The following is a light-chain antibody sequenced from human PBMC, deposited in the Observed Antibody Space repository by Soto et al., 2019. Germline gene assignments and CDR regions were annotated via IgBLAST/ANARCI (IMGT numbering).Light chain of an antibody. V-gene: IGKV1-6*01. Sequence: AIQMTQSPSSLSASVGDRVTITCRASQRIRNDLGWYQQKPGKAPKLLIFGATMLQIGVPSRFSGSGSGTDFSLTISRLQHEDFATYYCLQDYNSPRTFGQGTKVDIK. CDR3: LQDYNSPRT. CDR1: QRIRND. CDR2: GAT. J-gene: IGKJ1*01.